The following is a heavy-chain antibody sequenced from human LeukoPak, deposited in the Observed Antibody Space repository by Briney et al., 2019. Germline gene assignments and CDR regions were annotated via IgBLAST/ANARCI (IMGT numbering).Heavy chain of an antibody. CDR1: GGSISSGDYY. CDR3: ARSRYGSGSWYFDY. D-gene: IGHD3-10*01. V-gene: IGHV4-30-4*01. J-gene: IGHJ4*02. CDR2: IYYSGST. Sequence: SQTLSLTCTVSGGSISSGDYYWSWIRQPPGKGLEWIGYIYYSGSTYYNPSLKSRVTISVDTSKNQFSLKLSSVTAADTAVYYCARSRYGSGSWYFDYWGQGTLVTVSS.